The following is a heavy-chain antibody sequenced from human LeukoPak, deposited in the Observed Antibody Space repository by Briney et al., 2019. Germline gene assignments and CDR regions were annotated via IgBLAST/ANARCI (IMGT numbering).Heavy chain of an antibody. D-gene: IGHD3-3*01. V-gene: IGHV3-21*04. CDR1: GFTFSSYS. Sequence: PGGSLRLSCAASGFTFSSYSMNWVRQAPGKGLEWVSSISSSSSYIYYADSVKGRFTISRDNAKNTLYLQMNSLRAEDTAVYYCAKGGPAKGGYYDFWSGYYGHYYYMDVWGKGTTVTVSS. CDR3: AKGGPAKGGYYDFWSGYYGHYYYMDV. J-gene: IGHJ6*03. CDR2: ISSSSSYI.